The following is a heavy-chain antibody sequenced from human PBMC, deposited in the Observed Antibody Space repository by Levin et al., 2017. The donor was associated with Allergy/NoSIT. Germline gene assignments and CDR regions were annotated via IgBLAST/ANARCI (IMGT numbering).Heavy chain of an antibody. J-gene: IGHJ6*02. CDR2: INHSGST. CDR3: AREGEAADYDFGGGRDDYYGMDV. D-gene: IGHD3-3*01. V-gene: IGHV4-34*01. Sequence: SETLSLTCAVYGGSFSGYYWSWIRQPPGKGLEWIGEINHSGSTNYNPSLKSRVTISVDTSKNQFSLKLSSVTAADTAVYYCAREGEAADYDFGGGRDDYYGMDVWGQGTTVTVSS. CDR1: GGSFSGYY.